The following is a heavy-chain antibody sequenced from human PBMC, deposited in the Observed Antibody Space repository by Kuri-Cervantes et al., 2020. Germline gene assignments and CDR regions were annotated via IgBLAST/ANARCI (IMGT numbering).Heavy chain of an antibody. CDR2: IKEDGSET. CDR3: ARAPKAEY. D-gene: IGHD6-25*01. V-gene: IGHV3-7*01. CDR1: GFTFSDYY. Sequence: GGSLRLSCAASGFTFSDYYMSWIRQAPGRGMEWVANIKEDGSETSYVGSVKGRFTISRDNAKNSLYLQMDSLRAEDTAVYYCARAPKAEYWGQGTLVTVSS. J-gene: IGHJ4*02.